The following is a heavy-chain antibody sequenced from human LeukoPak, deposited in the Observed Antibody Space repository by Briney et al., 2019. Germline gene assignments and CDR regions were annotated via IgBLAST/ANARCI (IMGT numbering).Heavy chain of an antibody. Sequence: GGTLRLSCAVSGFPFSSYSMNWVRQAPGKGLEWVSSISSSSSYIYYADSVKGRFTISRDNAKNSLYLQMNSLRAEDTAVYYCARDGYCSSTSCYALVNAFDIWGQGTMVTVSS. V-gene: IGHV3-21*01. CDR1: GFPFSSYS. J-gene: IGHJ3*02. D-gene: IGHD2-2*03. CDR2: ISSSSSYI. CDR3: ARDGYCSSTSCYALVNAFDI.